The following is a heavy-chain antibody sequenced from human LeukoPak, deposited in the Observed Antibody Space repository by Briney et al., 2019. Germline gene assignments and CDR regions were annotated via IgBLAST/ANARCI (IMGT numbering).Heavy chain of an antibody. CDR3: ARAVDDYDWYFDL. J-gene: IGHJ2*01. Sequence: PSQTLSLTCTVSGGSISSGGYSWSWIRQPPGKGLEWIGYIYHSGSTYYNPSLKSRVTISVDRSKNQFSLKLSSVTAADTAVYYCARAVDDYDWYFDLWGRGTLVTVSS. D-gene: IGHD4-17*01. CDR2: IYHSGST. V-gene: IGHV4-30-2*01. CDR1: GGSISSGGYS.